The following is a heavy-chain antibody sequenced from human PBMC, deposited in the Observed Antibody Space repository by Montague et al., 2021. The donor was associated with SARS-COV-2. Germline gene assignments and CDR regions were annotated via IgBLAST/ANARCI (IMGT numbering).Heavy chain of an antibody. CDR3: ARSRANVPSRPGFDY. CDR2: MYYTGHT. J-gene: IGHJ4*02. Sequence: SETLSLTCTVSGASVASGNFYWSWIRQPPGKGLEWIGNMYYTGHTYYNPSLESRVTMPVDPSKNQFSLTLTSVTAADTAVYYCARSRANVPSRPGFDYWGQGALVTVSS. CDR1: GASVASGNFY. V-gene: IGHV4-61*01. D-gene: IGHD6-6*01.